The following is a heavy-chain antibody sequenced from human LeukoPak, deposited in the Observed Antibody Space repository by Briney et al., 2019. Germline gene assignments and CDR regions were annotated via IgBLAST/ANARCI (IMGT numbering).Heavy chain of an antibody. CDR1: GFTFSSFAM. CDR3: AVSIAAAGGDY. J-gene: IGHJ4*02. V-gene: IGHV4-38-2*01. D-gene: IGHD6-13*01. CDR2: IYHSGST. Sequence: KTGGSLRLSCAASGFTFSSFAMSWVRQAPGKGLEWIGSIYHSGSTYYNPSLKSRVTISVDTSKNQFSLKLSSVTAADTAVYYCAVSIAAAGGDYWGQGTLVTVSS.